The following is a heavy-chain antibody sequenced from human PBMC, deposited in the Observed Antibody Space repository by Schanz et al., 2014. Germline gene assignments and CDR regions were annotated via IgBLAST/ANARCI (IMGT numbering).Heavy chain of an antibody. CDR3: AGSYCSSTSCYTGYYYMDV. J-gene: IGHJ6*03. CDR2: IIPSLGLA. V-gene: IGHV1-69*02. Sequence: QVQLVQSGAEVKKPGSSVKVSCKASGGTFSSFGINWVRQAPGQGLEWMGRIIPSLGLARYEQKFQDKVTITSDTSTTTAYMELTSLRSEDTAVYYCAGSYCSSTSCYTGYYYMDVWGKGTTVTVSS. CDR1: GGTFSSFG. D-gene: IGHD2-2*02.